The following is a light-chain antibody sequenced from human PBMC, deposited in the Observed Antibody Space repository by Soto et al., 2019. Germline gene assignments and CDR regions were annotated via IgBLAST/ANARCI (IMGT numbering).Light chain of an antibody. V-gene: IGLV2-14*01. CDR1: TNDIGGYNY. Sequence: QSALTQPASVSGSPGQSITISCSGTTNDIGGYNYVSWYQHHPGKVPKVIIYEVRNRPSGVSNRFSGSKSGNTASLTISGLQAEDEADYYCCSYTISATLVCGGGTQLTVL. J-gene: IGLJ3*02. CDR2: EVR. CDR3: CSYTISATLV.